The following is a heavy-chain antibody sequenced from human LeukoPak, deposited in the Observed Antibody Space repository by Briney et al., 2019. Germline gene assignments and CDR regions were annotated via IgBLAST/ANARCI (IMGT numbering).Heavy chain of an antibody. Sequence: SETLSLTCTVSGDSISGGTYLWAWIRQPPGKGLEWNEYIYYSGSTNYNPSLTTRVTISVDTSKTQFSLKLSSVTAADTAVYYCARDRGEMAIPEAAFDIWGQGTMVTVSS. CDR3: ARDRGEMAIPEAAFDI. CDR1: GDSISGGTYL. J-gene: IGHJ3*02. V-gene: IGHV4-61*01. CDR2: IYYSGST. D-gene: IGHD5-24*01.